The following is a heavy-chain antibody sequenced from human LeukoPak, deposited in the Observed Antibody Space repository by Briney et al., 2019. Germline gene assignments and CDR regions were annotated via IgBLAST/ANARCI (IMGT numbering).Heavy chain of an antibody. V-gene: IGHV3-21*01. CDR1: GFTFSSYS. D-gene: IGHD5-24*01. CDR2: ISSSSSYI. CDR3: ARGTVEMATISY. J-gene: IGHJ4*02. Sequence: PGGSLRLSCAASGFTFSSYSMNWVRQAPGKGLEGVSSISSSSSYIYYADSVKGRFTISRDNAKNSLYLQMNSLRAEDTAVYYCARGTVEMATISYWGQGTLVTVSS.